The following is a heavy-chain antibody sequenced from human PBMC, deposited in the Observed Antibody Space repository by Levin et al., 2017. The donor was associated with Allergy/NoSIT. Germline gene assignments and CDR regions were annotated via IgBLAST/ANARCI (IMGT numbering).Heavy chain of an antibody. V-gene: IGHV3-23*01. Sequence: SCAASGFTFSNYAMSWVRQAPGKGLEWVSLISGGGGNTYYADSVKGRFTISRDISKNTLYLQMSSLRAEDTALYYCAKDVRSGGGGFDYWGQGTLVTVSS. CDR1: GFTFSNYA. CDR3: AKDVRSGGGGFDY. CDR2: ISGGGGNT. J-gene: IGHJ4*02. D-gene: IGHD2-15*01.